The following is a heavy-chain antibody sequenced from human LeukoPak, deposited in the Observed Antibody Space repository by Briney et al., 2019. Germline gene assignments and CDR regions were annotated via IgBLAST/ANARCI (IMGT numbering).Heavy chain of an antibody. Sequence: GGSLRLSCAASGFTFSNYAMHWVRQDSGRGLDWVAVISHDGINTYYADSVKGRFTISRDNSKNTLYLQMNSLRAEDTAVYYCAKDSGLNYFDYWGQGTLVTVSS. V-gene: IGHV3-30*18. CDR2: ISHDGINT. D-gene: IGHD3-16*01. CDR1: GFTFSNYA. CDR3: AKDSGLNYFDY. J-gene: IGHJ4*02.